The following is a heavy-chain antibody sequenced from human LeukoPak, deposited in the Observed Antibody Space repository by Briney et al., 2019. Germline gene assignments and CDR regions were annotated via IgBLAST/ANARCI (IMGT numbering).Heavy chain of an antibody. J-gene: IGHJ6*02. CDR3: ARDPGYCSGGSCYSGLNYYYGMDV. CDR1: GFTVSSNY. V-gene: IGHV3-66*01. D-gene: IGHD2-15*01. Sequence: GGSLRLSCAASGFTVSSNYMSWVRQAPGKGLEWVSVIYSGGSTYYADSVKGRFTISRDNSKNTLYLQMNSLRAEDTAVYYCARDPGYCSGGSCYSGLNYYYGMDVWGQGTTVTVSS. CDR2: IYSGGST.